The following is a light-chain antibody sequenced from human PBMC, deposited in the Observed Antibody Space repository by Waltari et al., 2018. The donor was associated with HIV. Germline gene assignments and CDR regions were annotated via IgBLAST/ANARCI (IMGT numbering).Light chain of an antibody. CDR2: GAS. Sequence: EIVMPQPPATLLASPGERATLSCRASQSVSSNLAGYQQKLGQAPRLPIYGASTRATGIPARFSGSGSGTELTLTISSLQSEDFAFYYCQQYNNWPPLTFGGGTKVEFK. CDR1: QSVSSN. CDR3: QQYNNWPPLT. J-gene: IGKJ4*01. V-gene: IGKV3-15*01.